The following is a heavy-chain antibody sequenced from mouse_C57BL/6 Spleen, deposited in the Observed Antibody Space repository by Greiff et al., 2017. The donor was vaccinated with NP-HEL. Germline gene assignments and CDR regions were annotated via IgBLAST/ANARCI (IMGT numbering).Heavy chain of an antibody. D-gene: IGHD1-1*01. CDR2: INPSSGYT. CDR3: ARPLIATVVAPGFAY. V-gene: IGHV1-7*01. Sequence: VQLQQSGAELAKPGASVKLSCKASGYTFTSYWMHWVKQRPGQGLEWIGYINPSSGYTKYNQKFKDKATLTADKSSSTAYMQLSSLTYEDSAVYYCARPLIATVVAPGFAYWGQGTLVTVSA. J-gene: IGHJ3*01. CDR1: GYTFTSYW.